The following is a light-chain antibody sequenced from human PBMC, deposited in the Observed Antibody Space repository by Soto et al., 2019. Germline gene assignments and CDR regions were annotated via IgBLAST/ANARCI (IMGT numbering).Light chain of an antibody. V-gene: IGKV2-28*01. J-gene: IGKJ1*01. CDR2: QAS. CDR1: QSLLHSNGYNY. Sequence: DIVMTQSPLSLPVTPGEPASISCRSSQSLLHSNGYNYLAWYQQKPGKAPKLLIYQASNLESGVPSRFSGSGSGTDFTLTISSLQPDDFATYYCQQYNTYSWTFGQGTKVDIK. CDR3: QQYNTYSWT.